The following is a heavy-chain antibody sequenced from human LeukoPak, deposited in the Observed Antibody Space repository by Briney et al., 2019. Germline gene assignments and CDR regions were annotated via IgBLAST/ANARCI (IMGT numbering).Heavy chain of an antibody. CDR3: ARDPPIGGADVFDI. CDR1: GYTFTGYY. Sequence: ASVKVSCKAAGYTFTGYYMHWVRQAPGQGLEWMGWINPDSGGTNYAQKFQGRVTMTRDTSISTAYMELSRLTSDDTAVYYCARDPPIGGADVFDIWGQGTMVTVSS. CDR2: INPDSGGT. V-gene: IGHV1-2*02. D-gene: IGHD3-10*01. J-gene: IGHJ3*02.